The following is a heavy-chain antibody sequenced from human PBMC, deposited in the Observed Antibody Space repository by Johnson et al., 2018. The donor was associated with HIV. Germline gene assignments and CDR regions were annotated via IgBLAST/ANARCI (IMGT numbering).Heavy chain of an antibody. CDR2: ISYDGSNK. V-gene: IGHV3-30*04. CDR3: AETPGIAAAGTGYAFDI. Sequence: VQLVESGGGVVQPGRSLRLSCAVSGFTFSSYAMHWVRQAPGKGLEWVTVISYDGSNKYYADSVKGRFTISRDNSKNTLYLQMNSLRAEDTAVYYCAETPGIAAAGTGYAFDIWGQGTMVTVSS. CDR1: GFTFSSYA. D-gene: IGHD6-13*01. J-gene: IGHJ3*02.